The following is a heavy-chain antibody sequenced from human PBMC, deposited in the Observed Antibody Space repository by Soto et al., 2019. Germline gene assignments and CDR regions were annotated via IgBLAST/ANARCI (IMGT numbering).Heavy chain of an antibody. Sequence: PSETLSLTCTVSGGSISSSSYYWGWIRQPPGKGLEWIGSIYYSGSTYYNPSLKSRVTISVDTSKNQFSLKLSSVTAADTAVYYCARHYEVWQYADDYWGQGTLVTVSS. V-gene: IGHV4-39*01. D-gene: IGHD6-19*01. J-gene: IGHJ4*02. CDR1: GGSISSSSYY. CDR2: IYYSGST. CDR3: ARHYEVWQYADDY.